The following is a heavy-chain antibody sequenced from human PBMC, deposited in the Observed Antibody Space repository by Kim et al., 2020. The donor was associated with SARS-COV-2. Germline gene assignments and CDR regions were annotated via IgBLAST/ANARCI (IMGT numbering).Heavy chain of an antibody. D-gene: IGHD3-10*01. Sequence: GGSLRLSCAASGFTFSDHYMDWVRQAPGKGLEWVGRTRNKANSYTTEYAASVKGRFTISRDDSKNSLYLQMNSLKTEDTAVYYCARNSVDYGSGSHPWCLDYWGQGTLVTVSS. CDR3: ARNSVDYGSGSHPWCLDY. CDR2: TRNKANSYTT. V-gene: IGHV3-72*01. CDR1: GFTFSDHY. J-gene: IGHJ4*02.